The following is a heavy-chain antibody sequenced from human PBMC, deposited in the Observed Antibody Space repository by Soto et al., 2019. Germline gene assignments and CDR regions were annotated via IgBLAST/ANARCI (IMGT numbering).Heavy chain of an antibody. CDR2: IYHSGST. J-gene: IGHJ6*02. CDR3: ARDAGTTGGYYYYYGMDV. CDR1: GGSISSSNW. Sequence: PSETLSLTCAVSGGSISSSNWWSWVRQPPGKGLEWIGEIYHSGSTNYNPSLKSRVTISVDKSKNQFSLKLSSVTAADTAVYYCARDAGTTGGYYYYYGMDVWGQGTTVTVSS. D-gene: IGHD1-1*01. V-gene: IGHV4-4*02.